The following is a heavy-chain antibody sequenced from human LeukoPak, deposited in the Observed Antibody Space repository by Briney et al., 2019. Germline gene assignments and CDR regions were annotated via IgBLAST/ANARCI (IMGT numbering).Heavy chain of an antibody. D-gene: IGHD4-23*01. CDR3: ARVHPGWDRWVAFDI. V-gene: IGHV4-59*01. J-gene: IGHJ3*02. CDR2: IYYSGST. Sequence: SETLSLTCTVSGGSISSYYWSWIRQPPGKGLEWIGYIYYSGSTNYNPSLKSRVTISVDTSKNQFSLKLSSVTAADTAVYYCARVHPGWDRWVAFDIWGQGTMVTVSS. CDR1: GGSISSYY.